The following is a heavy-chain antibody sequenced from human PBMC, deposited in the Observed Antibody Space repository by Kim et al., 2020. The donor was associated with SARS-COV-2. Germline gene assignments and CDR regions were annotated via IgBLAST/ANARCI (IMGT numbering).Heavy chain of an antibody. CDR3: ARDPPYGVRGVSNYYYYGMDV. J-gene: IGHJ6*02. Sequence: GGSLRLSCAASGFTFSSYSMNWVRQAPGKGLEWVSSISSSSSYIFYADSVKGRFTISRDNAKNSLYLQMNSLRAEDTAVYYCARDPPYGVRGVSNYYYYGMDVWGQGTTVTVSS. CDR2: ISSSSSYI. V-gene: IGHV3-21*01. D-gene: IGHD3-10*01. CDR1: GFTFSSYS.